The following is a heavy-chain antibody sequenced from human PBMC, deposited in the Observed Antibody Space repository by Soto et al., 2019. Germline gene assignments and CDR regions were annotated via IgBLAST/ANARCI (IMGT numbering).Heavy chain of an antibody. Sequence: SETLSLTCTVSGGSISSGGYYWSWIRQHPGKGLEWIGYIYYSGSTYYNPSLKSRVTISVDTSKNQFSLKLSSVTAADTAVYYCARAYSGYAQPWGQGTLVTVSS. J-gene: IGHJ5*02. D-gene: IGHD5-12*01. CDR3: ARAYSGYAQP. CDR1: GGSISSGGYY. V-gene: IGHV4-31*03. CDR2: IYYSGST.